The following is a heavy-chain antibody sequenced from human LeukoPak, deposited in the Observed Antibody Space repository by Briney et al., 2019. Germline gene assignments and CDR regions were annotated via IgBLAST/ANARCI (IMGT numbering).Heavy chain of an antibody. D-gene: IGHD2-15*01. CDR2: INHSGST. Sequence: PSETLSLTCAVYGGSFSGYYWSWIRQPPGKGLEWIGEINHSGSTNYNPSLKSRVTISVDTSKNQFSLKLSSVTAADTAVYFCASIRYCSDGNCYSAFDNWGQGSLVTVSS. CDR1: GGSFSGYY. CDR3: ASIRYCSDGNCYSAFDN. V-gene: IGHV4-34*01. J-gene: IGHJ4*02.